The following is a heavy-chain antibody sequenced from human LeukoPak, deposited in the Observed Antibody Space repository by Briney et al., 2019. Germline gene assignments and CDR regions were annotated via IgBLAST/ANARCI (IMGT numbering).Heavy chain of an antibody. V-gene: IGHV1-2*02. J-gene: IGHJ5*02. CDR1: GYTFTGYY. CDR3: ARGVLRYFDWLVSANWFDP. D-gene: IGHD3-9*01. CDR2: INPNSGGT. Sequence: ASVKVSCKASGYTFTGYYMHWVRQAPGHGLEWMGWINPNSGGTNYAQKFQGRVTMTSDTSISTAYMELSRLRSDDTAVYYCARGVLRYFDWLVSANWFDPWGQGTLVTVSS.